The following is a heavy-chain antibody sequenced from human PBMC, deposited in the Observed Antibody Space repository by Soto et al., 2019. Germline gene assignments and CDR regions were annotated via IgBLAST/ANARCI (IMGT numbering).Heavy chain of an antibody. CDR1: GLTFSNYD. Sequence: AGGSLRLSCAASGLTFSNYDMSWVRQAQGGGLEWVSSMSGSSSTTYYADSVRGRFTISRDRSKNTLHLQMSSLRAEDTALYYCAKNQERELPRVIDFWGQGTLVTVSS. D-gene: IGHD1-7*01. CDR2: MSGSSSTT. V-gene: IGHV3-23*01. CDR3: AKNQERELPRVIDF. J-gene: IGHJ4*02.